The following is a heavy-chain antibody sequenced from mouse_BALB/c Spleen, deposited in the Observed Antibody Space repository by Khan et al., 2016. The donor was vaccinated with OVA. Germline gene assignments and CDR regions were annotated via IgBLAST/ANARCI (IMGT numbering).Heavy chain of an antibody. CDR2: INPRSGYT. CDR1: GYTFTSNT. D-gene: IGHD2-14*01. CDR3: ARSTTGDTMDY. J-gene: IGHJ4*01. V-gene: IGHV1-4*01. Sequence: QVQLKQSGADLARPGASVRMSCKASGYTFTSNTMHWVKQRPGQGLEWIGYINPRSGYTNYNQNFKDKATLTADKSSSTAYMQLSSLTSEDSAVTYCARSTTGDTMDYWGQGTSVTVSS.